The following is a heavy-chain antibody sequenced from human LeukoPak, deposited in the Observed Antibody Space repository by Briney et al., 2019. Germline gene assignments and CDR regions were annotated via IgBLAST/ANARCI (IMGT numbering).Heavy chain of an antibody. CDR1: GGTFSNYA. V-gene: IGHV1-69*06. CDR2: ITPIFGTA. Sequence: GASVKVSCKASGGTFSNYAINWVRQAPGQGLEWMGGITPIFGTANYMQKFQGRVTITADKPTATTFMELSRLRSEDTAIYYCARVSSDDTAMAAPFSYWGQGTLVTVSS. D-gene: IGHD5-18*01. J-gene: IGHJ4*02. CDR3: ARVSSDDTAMAAPFSY.